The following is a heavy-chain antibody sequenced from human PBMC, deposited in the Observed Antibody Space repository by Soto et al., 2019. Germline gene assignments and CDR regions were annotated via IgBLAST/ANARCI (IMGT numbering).Heavy chain of an antibody. D-gene: IGHD3-10*01. J-gene: IGHJ6*02. Sequence: EVQLVDSGGGFIYPGGSLRLSCAASGLTISNAWMNWVRQAPGKGLEWVGRIKTNTEGGTTDYAAAVKGRFTVSRDDSXXXXXXXXXXXXXXXTXVYYCTTGSVEGVWGQGTMVTVSS. CDR2: IKTNTEGGTT. V-gene: IGHV3-15*07. CDR1: GLTISNAW. CDR3: TTGSVEGV.